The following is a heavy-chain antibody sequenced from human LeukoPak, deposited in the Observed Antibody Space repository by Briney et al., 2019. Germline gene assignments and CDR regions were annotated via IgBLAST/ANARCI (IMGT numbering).Heavy chain of an antibody. CDR2: INHSGST. J-gene: IGHJ6*02. Sequence: PSETLSLTCAVYGGSFSGYYWSWIRQPPGKGLEWIGEINHSGSTNYNPSLKSRVTISVDTSKNQFSLKLSSVTAADTAVYYCARARTDYYYYYGMDVWGQGTTVTVSS. V-gene: IGHV4-34*01. D-gene: IGHD1-14*01. CDR3: ARARTDYYYYYGMDV. CDR1: GGSFSGYY.